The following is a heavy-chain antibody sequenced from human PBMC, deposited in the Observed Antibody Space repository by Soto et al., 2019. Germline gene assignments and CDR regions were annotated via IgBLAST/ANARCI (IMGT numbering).Heavy chain of an antibody. CDR2: IYYSENT. CDR1: GGSISSSSNH. CDR3: ATHPPYGPLAH. Sequence: SETLSLTCTVSGGSISSSSNHWGWIRQPPGKGLEWIGNIYYSENTYYNPSLKSRVTISVDTSKNQFSLRLTSVTAADTAVYCCATHPPYGPLAHWGQGTLVTVSS. V-gene: IGHV4-39*01. J-gene: IGHJ4*02. D-gene: IGHD4-17*01.